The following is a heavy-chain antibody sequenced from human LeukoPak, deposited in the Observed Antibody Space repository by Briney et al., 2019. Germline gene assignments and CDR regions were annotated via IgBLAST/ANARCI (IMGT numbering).Heavy chain of an antibody. D-gene: IGHD2-2*01. CDR2: IKLDGSEK. Sequence: AGSLRLSCAASGFTFSRYWMSWVRQTPGKGLEWVANIKLDGSEKYYMDSVKGRFTISRDNAKNSLYLQMNSLRVEDTAVYYCARDRLVPSYYYYMDVWGKGTTVTVSS. V-gene: IGHV3-7*01. CDR1: GFTFSRYW. J-gene: IGHJ6*03. CDR3: ARDRLVPSYYYYMDV.